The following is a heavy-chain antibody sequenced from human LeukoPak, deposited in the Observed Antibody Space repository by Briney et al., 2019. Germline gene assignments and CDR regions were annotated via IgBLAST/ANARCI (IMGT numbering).Heavy chain of an antibody. D-gene: IGHD3-22*01. CDR2: ISTYNGNT. J-gene: IGHJ3*02. CDR3: ARDSGSGYRPVPNAFDI. Sequence: ASVKVSCKASGYTFTSHGISWVRQAPGQGLEWMGWISTYNGNTNYAQKLQGRVTMTTDTSTSTAYMELRSLRSDDTAVYYCARDSGSGYRPVPNAFDIWGQGTMVTVSS. V-gene: IGHV1-18*01. CDR1: GYTFTSHG.